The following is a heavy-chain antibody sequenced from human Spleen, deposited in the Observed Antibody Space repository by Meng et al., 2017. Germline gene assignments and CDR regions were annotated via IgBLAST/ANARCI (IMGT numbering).Heavy chain of an antibody. CDR3: ARDYMVYTEILPTDALDI. V-gene: IGHV1-18*01. Sequence: ASVKVSCKASGYTFTSYGISWVRQAPGQGLEWMGWVSAYNGNTKYPQKLQGRVTMTTDTSTSTAYMELRSLRSDDTAVYYCARDYMVYTEILPTDALDIWGQGTMVTVSS. CDR2: VSAYNGNT. J-gene: IGHJ3*02. CDR1: GYTFTSYG. D-gene: IGHD2-8*01.